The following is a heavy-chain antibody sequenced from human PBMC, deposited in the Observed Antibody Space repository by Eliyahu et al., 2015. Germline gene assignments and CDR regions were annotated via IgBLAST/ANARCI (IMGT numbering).Heavy chain of an antibody. CDR2: IDYRGTSI. CDR1: GXPFNEYR. J-gene: IGHJ4*02. CDR3: TRDGYNSVLFDS. Sequence: EVQLVESGGGLVQPGGSLRISCAASGXPFNEYRMNWVRQAPGKGLEWISYIDYRGTSIFYADSVKGRFTISRDNAKDSLYLHMTSLRHEDTAVYYCTRDGYNSVLFDSWGQSTLVTVSS. V-gene: IGHV3-48*02. D-gene: IGHD5-24*01.